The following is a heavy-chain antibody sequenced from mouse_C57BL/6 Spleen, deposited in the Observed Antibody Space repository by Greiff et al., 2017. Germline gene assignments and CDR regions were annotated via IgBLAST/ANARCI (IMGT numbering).Heavy chain of an antibody. CDR2: IHPNSGST. CDR3: AWGYGNSYWYFDV. Sequence: QVQLKQPGAELVKPGASVKLSCKASGYTFTSYWMHWVKQRPGQGLEWIGMIHPNSGSTNYNEKFKSKATLTVDKSSSTAYMQLSSLTSEDSAVYYCAWGYGNSYWYFDVWGTGTTVTVSS. D-gene: IGHD2-1*01. V-gene: IGHV1-64*01. J-gene: IGHJ1*03. CDR1: GYTFTSYW.